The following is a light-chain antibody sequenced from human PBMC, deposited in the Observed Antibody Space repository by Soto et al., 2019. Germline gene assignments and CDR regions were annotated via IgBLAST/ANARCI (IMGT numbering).Light chain of an antibody. Sequence: QSVLTQPASVSGSPGQSITISCTGTSSDVGSYNLVSWYQQHPGKAPKLMIYEGTKRPSGVSNRFSGSKSGNTASLTISGLQAEDEADYYCCSYAGSRTSSYVLGTGTKLTVL. CDR1: SSDVGSYNL. V-gene: IGLV2-23*01. CDR3: CSYAGSRTSSYV. CDR2: EGT. J-gene: IGLJ1*01.